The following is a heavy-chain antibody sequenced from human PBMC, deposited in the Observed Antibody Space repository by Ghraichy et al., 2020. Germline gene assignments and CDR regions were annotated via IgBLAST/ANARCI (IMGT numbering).Heavy chain of an antibody. CDR1: GYTFTSYG. V-gene: IGHV1-18*01. CDR2: ISAYNGNT. CDR3: ARDYYDSSGYYYKDDAFDI. J-gene: IGHJ3*02. Sequence: ASVKVSCKASGYTFTSYGISWVRQAPGQGLEWMGWISAYNGNTNYAQKLQGRVTMTTDTSTSTAYMELRSLRSDDTAVYYCARDYYDSSGYYYKDDAFDIWGQGTMVTVSS. D-gene: IGHD3-22*01.